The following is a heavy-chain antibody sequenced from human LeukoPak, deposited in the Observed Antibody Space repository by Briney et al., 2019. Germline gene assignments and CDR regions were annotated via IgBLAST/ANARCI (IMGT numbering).Heavy chain of an antibody. V-gene: IGHV3-23*01. CDR2: ISGNVGST. CDR1: GFSFSSYG. CDR3: AKAGSIRFDY. D-gene: IGHD1-26*01. J-gene: IGHJ4*02. Sequence: PGGSLRLSCVASGFSFSSYGMNWVRQAPGKGLEWVSGISGNVGSTYYADSLKGRFTISRDNSKNTLYLQMNSLRAEDTAVYYCAKAGSIRFDYWGQGTLVTVSS.